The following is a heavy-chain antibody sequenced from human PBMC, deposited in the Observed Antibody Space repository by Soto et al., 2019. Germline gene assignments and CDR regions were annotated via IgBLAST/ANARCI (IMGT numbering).Heavy chain of an antibody. CDR2: ISSSSSTI. D-gene: IGHD3-10*01. J-gene: IGHJ4*02. Sequence: LRLSFAASGFTFSSYSMNWVRQAPGKGLEWVSYISSSSSTIYYADSVKGRFTISRDNAKNSLYLQMNSLRDEDTAVYYCARDLTMVRGVIITAPYYFDYWGQGTLVTVSS. CDR3: ARDLTMVRGVIITAPYYFDY. V-gene: IGHV3-48*02. CDR1: GFTFSSYS.